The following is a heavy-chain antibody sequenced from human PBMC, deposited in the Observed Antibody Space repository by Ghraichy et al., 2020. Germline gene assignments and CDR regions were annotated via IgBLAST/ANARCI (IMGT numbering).Heavy chain of an antibody. CDR3: ARALCVGDCRVRWGPDS. CDR2: ISGRGNIV. Sequence: GESLNISCAASGFTFHDYYISWIRQAPGKGLEWLLYISGRGNIVYYADSVKGRFITSRDNAEKSVYLQVNALRAEDTAVYYCARALCVGDCRVRWGPDSWGRETLVIVSS. V-gene: IGHV3-11*01. CDR1: GFTFHDYY. D-gene: IGHD2-21*02. J-gene: IGHJ4*02.